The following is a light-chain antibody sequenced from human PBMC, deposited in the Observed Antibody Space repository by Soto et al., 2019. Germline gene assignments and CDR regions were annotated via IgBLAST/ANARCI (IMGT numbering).Light chain of an antibody. Sequence: VLTQSPDTLSLSPGDRATLSCRANQRASRQYLSWYQQRPGQPPRLLIYSVSMRADGVPDRFSGSGSGSEFTLTINSREPEDFAVYYCQDFDSPQWTFGQGTKIE. CDR3: QDFDSPQWT. CDR2: SVS. J-gene: IGKJ1*01. CDR1: QRASRQY. V-gene: IGKV3-20*01.